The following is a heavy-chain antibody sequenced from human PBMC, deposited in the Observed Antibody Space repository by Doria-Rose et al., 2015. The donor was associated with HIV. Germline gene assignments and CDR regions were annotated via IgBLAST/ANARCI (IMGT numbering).Heavy chain of an antibody. J-gene: IGHJ6*02. V-gene: IGHV4-34*01. Sequence: QVQLQQWDAGLVKPSETLSLTCAVFGGSFSGYYWGWISQPPRKGLEWSGEIHHSGSSSYKKYLKSRVTISVDTSKTLFSLKLSSVTAADTAVYYCARGLLRGGWNDVDYYYGMDVWGQGTTVTVSS. CDR3: ARGLLRGGWNDVDYYYGMDV. D-gene: IGHD1-1*01. CDR2: IHHSGSS. CDR1: GGSFSGYY.